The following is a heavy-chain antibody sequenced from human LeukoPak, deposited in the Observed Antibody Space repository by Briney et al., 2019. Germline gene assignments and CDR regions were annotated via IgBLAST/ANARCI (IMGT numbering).Heavy chain of an antibody. D-gene: IGHD3-10*01. J-gene: IGHJ4*02. V-gene: IGHV3-23*01. CDR2: ISGSGGST. Sequence: GGSLRLSCAASGFTFSSYAMSWVRQAPGKGLEWVSAISGSGGSTYYADSVKGWFTISRDNSKNTLYLQMNSLRVEDTALYYCAKTMVYFDYWGQGTLITVSS. CDR1: GFTFSSYA. CDR3: AKTMVYFDY.